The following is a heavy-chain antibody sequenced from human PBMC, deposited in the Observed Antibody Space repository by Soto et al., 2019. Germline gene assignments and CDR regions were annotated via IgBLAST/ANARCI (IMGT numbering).Heavy chain of an antibody. J-gene: IGHJ4*02. D-gene: IGHD2-2*01. CDR3: ASVPAAKFYYFDY. Sequence: GGSLRLSCAASGFTVSSNYMSWVRQAPGKGLEWVSVIYSGGSTYYADSVKGRFTISRHNSKNTLYLQMNSPRAEDTAVYYCASVPAAKFYYFDYWGQGTLVTVSS. CDR2: IYSGGST. V-gene: IGHV3-53*04. CDR1: GFTVSSNY.